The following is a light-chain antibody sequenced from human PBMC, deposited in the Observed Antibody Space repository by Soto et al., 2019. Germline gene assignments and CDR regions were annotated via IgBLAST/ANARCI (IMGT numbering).Light chain of an antibody. V-gene: IGLV1-44*01. J-gene: IGLJ2*01. CDR1: SPNIGSNT. CDR2: STN. Sequence: QAVVTQPPSASGAPGQRATLSCSGSSPNIGSNTVNWYQQLPGTAPKLLIYSTNQRPSGVPDRFSGSKSGTSASLAISGLQSEDEADYFCATWDDSLNGVVFGGGTKLTVL. CDR3: ATWDDSLNGVV.